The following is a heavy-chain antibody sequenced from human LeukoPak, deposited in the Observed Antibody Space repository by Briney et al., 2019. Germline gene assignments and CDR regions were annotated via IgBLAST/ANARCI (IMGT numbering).Heavy chain of an antibody. CDR1: GFTFSSYS. Sequence: GGSLRFSCAASGFTFSSYSMNWVRQAPGKGLDWVSSISFGSVYMYYADSVKDRFTISRDNAKNSLYLQMNSLRAEDTAVYYCARVRYYLDYWGQGTLVTVSS. V-gene: IGHV3-21*01. J-gene: IGHJ4*02. CDR3: ARVRYYLDY. CDR2: ISFGSVYM. D-gene: IGHD3-9*01.